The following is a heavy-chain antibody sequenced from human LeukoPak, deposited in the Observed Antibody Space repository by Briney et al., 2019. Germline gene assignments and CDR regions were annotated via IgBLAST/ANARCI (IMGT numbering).Heavy chain of an antibody. CDR3: ARGADPYYYGSGSYWYDY. CDR1: GGSISSYY. D-gene: IGHD3-10*01. V-gene: IGHV4-59*01. CDR2: IYYSGST. J-gene: IGHJ4*02. Sequence: SETLSLTCTVSGGSISSYYWSWIRQPPGKGRGWNGYIYYSGSTNYNPSLKSRVTISVDTSKNQFSLKLSSVTAADTAVYYCARGADPYYYGSGSYWYDYWGQGTLVTVSS.